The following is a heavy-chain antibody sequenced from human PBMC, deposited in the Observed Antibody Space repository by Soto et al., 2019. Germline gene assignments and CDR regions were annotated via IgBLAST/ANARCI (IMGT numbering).Heavy chain of an antibody. CDR2: IYPGDSDT. V-gene: IGHV5-51*01. Sequence: LGESLKISCKGSGYSFTSYWIGWVRQMPGKGLEWMGIIYPGDSDTSYSPSFQGQVTISADKSISTAYLQWSSLKASDTAMYYCARWGGARDGYNYFDYWGQGTLGTVSS. CDR3: ARWGGARDGYNYFDY. D-gene: IGHD5-12*01. CDR1: GYSFTSYW. J-gene: IGHJ4*02.